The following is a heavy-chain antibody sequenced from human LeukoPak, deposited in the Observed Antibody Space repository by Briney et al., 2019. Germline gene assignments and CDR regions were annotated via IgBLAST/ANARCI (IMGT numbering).Heavy chain of an antibody. CDR3: AREGGIVGATELDY. CDR1: GFTFSSYS. V-gene: IGHV3-21*01. D-gene: IGHD1-26*01. Sequence: GGSLRLSCAASGFTFSSYSMNWVRQAPGKGLEWVSSISSSSYIYYADSVKGRFTISRDNAKNSLYLQMNSLRAEDTAVYYCAREGGIVGATELDYWGQGTLVTVSS. CDR2: ISSSSYI. J-gene: IGHJ4*02.